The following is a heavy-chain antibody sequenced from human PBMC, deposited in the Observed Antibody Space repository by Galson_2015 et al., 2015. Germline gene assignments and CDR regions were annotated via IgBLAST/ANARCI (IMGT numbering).Heavy chain of an antibody. Sequence: TLSLTCSVSGGSFSNYYWSWIRQPPGKGLEWLGHISNSGNSNYNPSLKSRATISLDTSKNQFSLKLSSVTAADTAVYFCAGFYGSGSHTWFDPWGQGTLVTVSS. D-gene: IGHD3-10*01. V-gene: IGHV4-4*08. CDR1: GGSFSNYY. J-gene: IGHJ5*02. CDR2: ISNSGNS. CDR3: AGFYGSGSHTWFDP.